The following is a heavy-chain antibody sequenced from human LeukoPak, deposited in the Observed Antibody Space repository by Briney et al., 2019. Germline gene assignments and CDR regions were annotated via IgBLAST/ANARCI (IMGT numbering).Heavy chain of an antibody. J-gene: IGHJ4*02. Sequence: SETLSLTCSVYGGSISSGTYYWNWIRQPAGKGLEWIGRIYTSGSTNYNPSLKNRVTISVDTSKSQFSLRLSSVTAADTAVYYCARDMVRGPLDYWGQGTLVTVSS. CDR1: GGSISSGTYY. V-gene: IGHV4-61*02. D-gene: IGHD3-10*01. CDR3: ARDMVRGPLDY. CDR2: IYTSGST.